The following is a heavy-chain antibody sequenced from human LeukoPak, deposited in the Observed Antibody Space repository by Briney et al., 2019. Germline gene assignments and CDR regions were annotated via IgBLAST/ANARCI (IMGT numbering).Heavy chain of an antibody. CDR2: INPKSGDT. J-gene: IGHJ4*02. CDR1: GYTFTDFY. CDR3: ARGRTLSTSTTDLTDY. D-gene: IGHD5/OR15-5a*01. Sequence: ASVKVSCKATGYTFTDFYIHWVRQAPGQGLEWMAWINPKSGDTRCGQKFQGSVTMTRDTYFSTAYLEVRSDDTAVYYCARGRTLSTSTTDLTDYWGQGTLVTVSS. V-gene: IGHV1-2*02.